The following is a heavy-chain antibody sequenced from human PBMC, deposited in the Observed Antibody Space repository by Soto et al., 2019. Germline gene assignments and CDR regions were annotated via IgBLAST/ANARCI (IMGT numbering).Heavy chain of an antibody. CDR2: INHSGST. Sequence: SETLSLTCAVYGGSFSGYYWSWIRQPPGKGLEWIGEINHSGSTNYNPSLKSRVTISVDTSKNQFSLKLSSVTAADTAVYYCARGRFDDYGDYQVHFDYWGQGTLVTVSS. CDR3: ARGRFDDYGDYQVHFDY. V-gene: IGHV4-34*01. J-gene: IGHJ4*02. D-gene: IGHD4-17*01. CDR1: GGSFSGYY.